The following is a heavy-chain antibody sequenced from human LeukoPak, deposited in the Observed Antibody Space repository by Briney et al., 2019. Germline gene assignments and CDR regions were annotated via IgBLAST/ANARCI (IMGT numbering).Heavy chain of an antibody. J-gene: IGHJ4*02. CDR2: ISDSGGNT. CDR3: AKQDIRSSAWYD. V-gene: IGHV3-23*01. D-gene: IGHD6-19*01. Sequence: GGSLRLSCAASGFTFSSYAMSWVRQAPGQGLEWVSAISDSGGNTYYADSVKGRFTISRDNSKNTLYLQMNSLRAEDTAVYYCAKQDIRSSAWYDWGQGTLVTVSS. CDR1: GFTFSSYA.